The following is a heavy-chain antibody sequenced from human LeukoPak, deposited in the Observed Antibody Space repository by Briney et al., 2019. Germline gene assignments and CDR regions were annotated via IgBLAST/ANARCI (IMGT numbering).Heavy chain of an antibody. V-gene: IGHV4-59*01. CDR2: IYYSGST. CDR1: GGAISSYY. D-gene: IGHD6-6*01. Sequence: SETMSLTCTVSGGAISSYYWSWIRQPPGKGLEWIGYIYYSGSTNYNPSLKSRVTISVETSKNQFSLKLSSVTAADTAVYYCARDPLSIAARRGAFDIWGQGTMVTVSS. CDR3: ARDPLSIAARRGAFDI. J-gene: IGHJ3*02.